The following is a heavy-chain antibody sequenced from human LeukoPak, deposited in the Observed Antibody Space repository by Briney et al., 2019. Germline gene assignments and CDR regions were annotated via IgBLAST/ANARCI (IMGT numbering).Heavy chain of an antibody. V-gene: IGHV3-74*01. D-gene: IGHD3-22*01. CDR2: IKTDGSST. CDR1: GFTFSSYW. J-gene: IGHJ4*02. CDR3: ARVTGYMIEDYFDY. Sequence: GGSLRLSCAASGFTFSSYWMHWVRQAPGKGLVWVSHIKTDGSSTNYAESVKGRFTISRDNAKNTVYLQMNSLRAEDTAVYYCARVTGYMIEDYFDYWGQGTLVTVSS.